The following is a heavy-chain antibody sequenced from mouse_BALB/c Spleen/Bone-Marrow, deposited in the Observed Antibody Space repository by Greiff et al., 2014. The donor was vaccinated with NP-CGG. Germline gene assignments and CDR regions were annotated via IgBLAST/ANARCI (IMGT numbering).Heavy chain of an antibody. Sequence: SGTVLARPGAAVKMSCKASGYTFSNYWMHWVKQRPGQGLEWIGTIYPGNSDTTYNQNFKDKAKLTAVTSTSTAYMELSSLTNEDSAVYYCTTLARNNFDYWGQGTTLTVSS. CDR2: IYPGNSDT. D-gene: IGHD3-1*01. J-gene: IGHJ2*01. V-gene: IGHV1-5*01. CDR1: GYTFSNYW. CDR3: TTLARNNFDY.